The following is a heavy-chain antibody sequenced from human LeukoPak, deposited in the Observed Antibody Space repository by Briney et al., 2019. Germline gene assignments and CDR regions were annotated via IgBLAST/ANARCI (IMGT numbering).Heavy chain of an antibody. V-gene: IGHV1-24*01. CDR3: ARPSYYDSSGYYGY. D-gene: IGHD3-22*01. Sequence: ASVKVSCKVSGYTLTELSMHWVRQAPGKGLEWMGGFDPEDGETIYAQKFQGRVTITADKSTSTAYMELSSLRSEDTAVYYCARPSYYDSSGYYGYWGQGTLVTVSS. CDR2: FDPEDGET. J-gene: IGHJ4*02. CDR1: GYTLTELS.